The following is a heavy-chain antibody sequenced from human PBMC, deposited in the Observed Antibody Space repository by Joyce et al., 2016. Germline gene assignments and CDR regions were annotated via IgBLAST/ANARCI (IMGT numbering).Heavy chain of an antibody. CDR1: SGPFSGFF. Sequence: QVQLQQWGAGLLKTSETLSLTCAVYSGPFSGFFWSWVRQPPGKGLEWIGDITNSGAPHYNPSLKSRLTMSVDTSRKEFSLKLSSVTVADTAIYYCARSQWLAPLMYWGQGTPVTVSS. D-gene: IGHD6-19*01. J-gene: IGHJ4*02. V-gene: IGHV4-34*02. CDR3: ARSQWLAPLMY. CDR2: ITNSGAP.